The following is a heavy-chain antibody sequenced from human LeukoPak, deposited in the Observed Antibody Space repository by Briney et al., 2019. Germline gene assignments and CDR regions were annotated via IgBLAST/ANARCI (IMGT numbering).Heavy chain of an antibody. V-gene: IGHV4-34*01. CDR2: INHSGST. D-gene: IGHD3-16*02. Sequence: SSETLSLTCAVYGGSFSGYYWSWIRQPPGKGLEWIGEINHSGSTNYNPSLKSRVTISVDTSKNQFSLKLSSMTAADTAVYYCARGPSYDYVWGSYRFRRYFDLWGRGTLVTVSS. CDR1: GGSFSGYY. CDR3: ARGPSYDYVWGSYRFRRYFDL. J-gene: IGHJ2*01.